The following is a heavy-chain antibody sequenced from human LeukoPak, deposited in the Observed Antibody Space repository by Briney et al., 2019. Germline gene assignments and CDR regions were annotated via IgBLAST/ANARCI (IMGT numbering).Heavy chain of an antibody. J-gene: IGHJ3*02. Sequence: GASVKVSCKASGGTFSSYAISWVRQAPGQGLEWMGGIIPIFGTANYAQKFQGRVTITADESTSTVYMELSSLRSEDTAVYYCARHPDPEYSSSLNAFDIWGQGTMVTVSS. D-gene: IGHD6-6*01. CDR2: IIPIFGTA. CDR3: ARHPDPEYSSSLNAFDI. V-gene: IGHV1-69*13. CDR1: GGTFSSYA.